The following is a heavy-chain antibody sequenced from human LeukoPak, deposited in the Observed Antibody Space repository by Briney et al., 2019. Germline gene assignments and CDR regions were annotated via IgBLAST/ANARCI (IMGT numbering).Heavy chain of an antibody. CDR1: GASISSNNW. D-gene: IGHD6-6*01. J-gene: IGHJ4*02. CDR3: ARDVGARLPGY. Sequence: SETLSLTCAVSGASISSNNWWSWVRQPPGKGLEWIGEIYHSGNSNYNPSLKSRVIISVDKSKNQLSLNLNSVTAADTAVYYCARDVGARLPGYWGQGILVTVSS. V-gene: IGHV4-4*02. CDR2: IYHSGNS.